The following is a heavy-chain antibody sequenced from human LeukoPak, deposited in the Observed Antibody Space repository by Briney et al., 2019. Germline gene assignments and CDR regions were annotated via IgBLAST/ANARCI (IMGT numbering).Heavy chain of an antibody. J-gene: IGHJ4*02. V-gene: IGHV3-74*01. CDR1: GFTFSSYW. CDR2: INSDGSST. Sequence: GGSLRLSCAASGFTFSSYWMHWVRQAPGKGLVWVSRINSDGSSTSYADSVKGRFTISRDNTKNTLYLQINSLRAEDTAVYYCARDLLPHSDGSSGWQAPHYWGQGTLVTVSS. D-gene: IGHD6-19*01. CDR3: ARDLLPHSDGSSGWQAPHY.